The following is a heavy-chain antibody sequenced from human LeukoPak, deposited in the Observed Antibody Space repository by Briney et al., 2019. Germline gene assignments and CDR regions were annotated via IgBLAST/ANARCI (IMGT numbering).Heavy chain of an antibody. CDR1: GVSISSYY. CDR3: ARRPPATCSGGSCYAVKAFDI. D-gene: IGHD2-15*01. J-gene: IGHJ3*02. V-gene: IGHV4-59*08. CDR2: IYYSGST. Sequence: KASETLSLTCTVSGVSISSYYWSWLRQPPGKGLEWVGYIYYSGSTNYNPSLKSRVTISVDTSKNQFSLKLSSVTAADTAVYYCARRPPATCSGGSCYAVKAFDIWGQGTMVTVSS.